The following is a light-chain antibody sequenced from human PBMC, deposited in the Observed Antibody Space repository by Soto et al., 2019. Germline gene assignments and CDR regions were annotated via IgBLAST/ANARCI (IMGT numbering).Light chain of an antibody. V-gene: IGKV2-28*01. CDR2: LSS. J-gene: IGKJ4*01. CDR3: MQALQTLCP. CDR1: QSLLHSNGYNY. Sequence: DIVMTQSPLSLPVTPGEPASISCRSSQSLLHSNGYNYLDWYLQKPGQSPQLLCYLSSNRASRVPDRFSGGGSGRDFTLKISRVEAEDVGVYYCMQALQTLCPFGGGTKVEIK.